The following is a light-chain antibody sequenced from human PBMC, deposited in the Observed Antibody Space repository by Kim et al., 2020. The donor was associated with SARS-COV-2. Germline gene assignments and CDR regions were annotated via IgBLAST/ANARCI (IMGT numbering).Light chain of an antibody. V-gene: IGKV4-1*01. J-gene: IGKJ2*01. CDR3: HQHYTSPRT. CDR1: QSILYSSTNKNY. CDR2: WAS. Sequence: DIVMTQSPDSLAVSLGERATINCKSSQSILYSSTNKNYLAWYQQKPGQPPKLLIYWASTRESGVPDRFSGSGSGTDFTLTISRLQAEDAAVYYCHQHYTSPRTFGQGTKLEI.